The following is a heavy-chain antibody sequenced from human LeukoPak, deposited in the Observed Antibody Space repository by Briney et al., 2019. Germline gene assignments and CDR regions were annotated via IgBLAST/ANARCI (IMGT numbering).Heavy chain of an antibody. CDR3: ARDIGVLLWFGELLSAHDAFDI. D-gene: IGHD3-10*01. J-gene: IGHJ3*02. CDR1: GFTFNKHW. Sequence: GGSLRLSCAASGFTFNKHWIHWVRQAPGKGLEWVSSISSSSSYIYYADSVKGRFTISRDNAKNSLYLQMNSLRAEDTAVYYCARDIGVLLWFGELLSAHDAFDIWGQGTMVTVSS. V-gene: IGHV3-21*01. CDR2: ISSSSSYI.